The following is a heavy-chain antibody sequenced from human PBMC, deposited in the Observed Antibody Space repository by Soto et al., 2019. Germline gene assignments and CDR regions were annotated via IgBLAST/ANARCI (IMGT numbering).Heavy chain of an antibody. CDR2: VYHTGDP. CDR3: AREIVAAGGNNYFDP. J-gene: IGHJ5*02. V-gene: IGHV4-4*02. D-gene: IGHD6-19*01. Sequence: SETLSLTCGVSGGTVASSHWWSWVRQSPGRGLEWIGNVYHTGDPNFNPSFQSRVTFSVDKSNNQFSLRLTSVTAADTAGYFCAREIVAAGGNNYFDPWGPGTLVTVSS. CDR1: GGTVASSHW.